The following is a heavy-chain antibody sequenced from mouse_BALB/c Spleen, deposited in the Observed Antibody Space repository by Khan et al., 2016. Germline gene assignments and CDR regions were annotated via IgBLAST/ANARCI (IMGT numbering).Heavy chain of an antibody. D-gene: IGHD1-2*01. V-gene: IGHV9-3-1*01. J-gene: IGHJ4*01. CDR1: GYTSTNYG. CDR3: ARSTDYGYYYAMDY. CDR2: MNPYTGEP. Sequence: QIQLVQSGPELKKPGETVKISCKASGYTSTNYGMNWVRQAPGKGLQWMGWMNPYTGEPTYTDDFKGRFAFSLETYASTAYLQINNLKNEDTATXFFARSTDYGYYYAMDYWGQGTSVTVSS.